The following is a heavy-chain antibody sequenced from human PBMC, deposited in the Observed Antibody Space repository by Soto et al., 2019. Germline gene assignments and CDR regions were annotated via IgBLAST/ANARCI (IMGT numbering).Heavy chain of an antibody. J-gene: IGHJ4*02. CDR3: GRGRSGQIVVFY. CDR2: IGPESGAT. V-gene: IGHV1-2*02. D-gene: IGHD1-26*01. Sequence: ASVKVSCKASGYTFTGRYIHWVRQAPEQGPEWMGGIGPESGATRYAQRFQGRVTMTRDMSITTVYMELNNLSPDDTAVYYCGRGRSGQIVVFYWGQGTPVTVSS. CDR1: GYTFTGRY.